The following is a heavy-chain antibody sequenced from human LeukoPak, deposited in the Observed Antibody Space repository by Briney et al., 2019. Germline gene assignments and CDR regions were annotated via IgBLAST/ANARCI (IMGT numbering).Heavy chain of an antibody. Sequence: GGSLRLSCAASGFTFSNYAMSWVRQAPGKGLEWVSTITGGGGSTYYADSVKGRFTISRDNSKNTLFLQTNSLRAEDTAVYYCAKDRWGLTTVTTFGYWGQGTLVTVSS. CDR3: AKDRWGLTTVTTFGY. V-gene: IGHV3-23*01. CDR1: GFTFSNYA. CDR2: ITGGGGST. D-gene: IGHD4-17*01. J-gene: IGHJ4*02.